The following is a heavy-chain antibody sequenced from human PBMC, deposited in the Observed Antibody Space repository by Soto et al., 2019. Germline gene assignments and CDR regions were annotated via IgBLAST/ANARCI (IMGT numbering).Heavy chain of an antibody. D-gene: IGHD1-7*01. V-gene: IGHV1-69*13. CDR2: IIPIFGTA. Sequence: GASVXVSCKASGGTFSSYAISWVRQAPGQGLEWMGGIIPIFGTANYAQKFQGRVTITADESTSTAYMELSSLRSDDTAVYYCARGLRGTKDGYYYGMDVWGQGTTVTVSS. CDR3: ARGLRGTKDGYYYGMDV. J-gene: IGHJ6*02. CDR1: GGTFSSYA.